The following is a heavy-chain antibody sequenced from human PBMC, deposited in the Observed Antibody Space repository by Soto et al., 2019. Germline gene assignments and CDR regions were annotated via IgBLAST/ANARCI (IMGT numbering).Heavy chain of an antibody. CDR3: ARSTPSLLWFGEFRYYFDY. J-gene: IGHJ4*02. CDR1: GGSISSGGYY. CDR2: IYYSGST. D-gene: IGHD3-10*01. Sequence: SETLSLTCTVSGGSISSGGYYWSWIRQHPGKGLEWIGYIYYSGSTYYNPSLKSRVTISVDTSKNQFSLKLSSVTAADTAVYYCARSTPSLLWFGEFRYYFDYWGQGTLVTVS. V-gene: IGHV4-31*03.